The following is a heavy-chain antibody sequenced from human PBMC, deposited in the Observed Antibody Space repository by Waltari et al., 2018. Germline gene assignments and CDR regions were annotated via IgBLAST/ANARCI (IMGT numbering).Heavy chain of an antibody. CDR1: GGSISSYY. D-gene: IGHD3-3*01. CDR2: IYYSGST. J-gene: IGHJ4*02. Sequence: QVQLQESGPGLVKHSETLSLTCTVSGGSISSYYWSWIRQPPGKGLEWIVYIYYSGSTNYNPSLKSLVTISVDTSKNQFSLKLSSVTAADTAVYYCARGNDFWSGYFFPRFDYWGQGTLVTVSS. CDR3: ARGNDFWSGYFFPRFDY. V-gene: IGHV4-59*01.